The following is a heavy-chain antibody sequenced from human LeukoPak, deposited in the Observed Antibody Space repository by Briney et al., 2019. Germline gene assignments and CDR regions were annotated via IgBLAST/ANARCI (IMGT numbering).Heavy chain of an antibody. J-gene: IGHJ4*02. CDR3: ARDRGYCGGDCYSNY. CDR1: GGTFSRYA. CDR2: IIPILGIA. V-gene: IGHV1-69*04. D-gene: IGHD2-21*02. Sequence: AVTVSCMASGGTFSRYAISWVGQAPGQGGEGMGRIIPILGIANYAQRFQGRVTITGEKSTSTAYMELSSLRSEDTAVYYCARDRGYCGGDCYSNYWGQGTLVTVSS.